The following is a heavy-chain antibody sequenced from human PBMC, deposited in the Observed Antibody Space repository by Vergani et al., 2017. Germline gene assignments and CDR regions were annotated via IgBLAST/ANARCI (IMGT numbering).Heavy chain of an antibody. D-gene: IGHD3-22*01. CDR1: GFTFRNAW. V-gene: IGHV3-15*01. J-gene: IGHJ4*02. CDR3: TAYYYDSSGYYYFDY. CDR2: IKSKTDGGTT. Sequence: EVQLVESGGGLVKPGGSLRLSCGASGFTFRNAWMSWVRQAPGKGLEWVGCIKSKTDGGTTDYAAPVKGRFTISRDDSKNTLFLQMNSLKTEDTAVYYCTAYYYDSSGYYYFDYWGQGTLVTVSS.